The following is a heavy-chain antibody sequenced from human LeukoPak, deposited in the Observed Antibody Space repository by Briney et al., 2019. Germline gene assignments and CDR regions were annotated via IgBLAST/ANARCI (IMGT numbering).Heavy chain of an antibody. CDR1: GFTFSSYS. CDR3: ARDLRMDYVYTSEGDY. D-gene: IGHD3-16*01. Sequence: GGSLRLSCAASGFTFSSYSMNWVRQAPGKGLEWVSSISSSSSYIYYADSVKGRFTTSRDNAKNSLYLQMNSLRAEDTAVYYCARDLRMDYVYTSEGDYWGQGTLVTVSS. CDR2: ISSSSSYI. J-gene: IGHJ4*02. V-gene: IGHV3-21*01.